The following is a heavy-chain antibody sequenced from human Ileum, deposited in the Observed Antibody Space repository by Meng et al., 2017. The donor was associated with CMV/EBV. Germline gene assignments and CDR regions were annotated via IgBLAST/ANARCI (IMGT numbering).Heavy chain of an antibody. CDR2: VYYTGRT. CDR1: GGSINNYY. V-gene: IGHV4-59*01. Sequence: QWQLQESAPGLGNPSKTLSPTCTVSGGSINNYYWSWIRKPPGKGLEWIGYVYYTGRTEYNPSLKSRISISVDTSKNQFSLKLNSVTTADTAMYYCTRDLGTSSSRVWGQGTLVTVSS. CDR3: TRDLGTSSSRV. D-gene: IGHD6-6*01. J-gene: IGHJ4*02.